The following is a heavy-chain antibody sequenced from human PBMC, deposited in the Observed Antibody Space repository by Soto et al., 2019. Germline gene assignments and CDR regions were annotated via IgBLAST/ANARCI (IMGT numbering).Heavy chain of an antibody. CDR3: ARLDSTDYYYYGMDV. Sequence: GESLKISCKGSGYSFTSYWIGWVRQMPGKGLEWMGIIYPGDSDTRYSPSFQGQVTISADKSISTAYLQWSSLKASDTAMYYCARLDSTDYYYYGMDVWGQGTTVTVS. V-gene: IGHV5-51*01. J-gene: IGHJ6*02. CDR1: GYSFTSYW. CDR2: IYPGDSDT. D-gene: IGHD2-2*03.